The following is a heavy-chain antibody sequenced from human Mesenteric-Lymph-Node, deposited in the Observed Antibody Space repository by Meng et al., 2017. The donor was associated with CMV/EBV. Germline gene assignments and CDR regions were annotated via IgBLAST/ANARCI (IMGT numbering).Heavy chain of an antibody. CDR2: ISSSSSYI. J-gene: IGHJ6*02. V-gene: IGHV3-21*01. CDR1: GFTFSSYS. D-gene: IGHD5-24*01. CDR3: ARDESGGRWLQLQYYYYYGMDV. Sequence: GESLKISCAASGFTFSSYSMNWVRQAPGKGLEWVSSISSSSSYIYYADSVKGRFTISRDNAKNSLYLQMNSLRAEDTAVYYCARDESGGRWLQLQYYYYYGMDVWGQGTTVTVSS.